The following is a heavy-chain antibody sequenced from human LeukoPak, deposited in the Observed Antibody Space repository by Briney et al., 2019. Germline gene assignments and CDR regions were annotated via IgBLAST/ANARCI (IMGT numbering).Heavy chain of an antibody. Sequence: SGGSLRLSCAASGFTFSTYVMHWVRQAPGKGLEWVAVIWYDGSNQNYADSVKGRFTISRDNSKNTLYQQMNSLRAEDTAVYYCARDHGYSGYDYYFDYWGQGTLVTVSS. CDR1: GFTFSTYV. V-gene: IGHV3-33*01. CDR2: IWYDGSNQ. J-gene: IGHJ4*02. D-gene: IGHD5-12*01. CDR3: ARDHGYSGYDYYFDY.